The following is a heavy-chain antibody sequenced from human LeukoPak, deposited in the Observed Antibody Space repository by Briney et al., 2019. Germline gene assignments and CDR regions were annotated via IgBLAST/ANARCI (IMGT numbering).Heavy chain of an antibody. CDR1: GFTFSSYS. V-gene: IGHV3-21*01. Sequence: GGSLRLSCAASGFTFSSYSMNWVRQAPGKGLEWVSSISSSSSYIYYADSVKGRFTISRDNAKNSLYLQMNSLRAEDTAVYYCASPAPLGYCSSTSCWRGAFDIWGQGTMVIVSS. J-gene: IGHJ3*02. CDR3: ASPAPLGYCSSTSCWRGAFDI. D-gene: IGHD2-2*01. CDR2: ISSSSSYI.